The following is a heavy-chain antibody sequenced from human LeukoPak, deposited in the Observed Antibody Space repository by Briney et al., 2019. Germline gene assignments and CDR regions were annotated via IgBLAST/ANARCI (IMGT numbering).Heavy chain of an antibody. CDR2: ISYDGIMK. J-gene: IGHJ3*01. CDR3: ARVSAAAAHSYAFDV. Sequence: GGSLRLSCAASGFSFSTYGVTWVRQAPGKGLEWVAFISYDGIMKYSADSVKGRFTISRDNSKNTLYLQMDRLRPDDTAVYYCARVSAAAAHSYAFDVWGRGTLVTVSS. CDR1: GFSFSTYG. V-gene: IGHV3-30*01. D-gene: IGHD2-2*01.